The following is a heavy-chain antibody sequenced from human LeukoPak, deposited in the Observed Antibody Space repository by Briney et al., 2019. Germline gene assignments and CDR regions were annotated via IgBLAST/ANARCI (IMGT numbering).Heavy chain of an antibody. J-gene: IGHJ4*02. CDR1: GDSISSSSYF. D-gene: IGHD4-11*01. CDR2: SYYTGNT. CDR3: ARGEVMTTVTPYFDY. V-gene: IGHV4-39*07. Sequence: SETLSLTCTVSGDSISSSSYFWGWIRQSPGQGPERIGTSYYTGNTYYNPSLKSRVTISVDTSKNQFSLKLSSVTAADTAVYYCARGEVMTTVTPYFDYWGQGTLVTVSS.